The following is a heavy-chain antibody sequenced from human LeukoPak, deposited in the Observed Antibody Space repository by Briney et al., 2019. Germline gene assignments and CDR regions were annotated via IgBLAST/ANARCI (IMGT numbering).Heavy chain of an antibody. Sequence: GGSLRLSCAASGFTFSSYAMSWVRQARGKGLEWVSAFSGSGGSTFCADSVKGRFTIYRDNSKHAVYLQMTSLRAEDPAVYYCAKFSASWYGAFDIWGQGTMVPVSS. J-gene: IGHJ3*02. CDR3: AKFSASWYGAFDI. CDR2: FSGSGGST. CDR1: GFTFSSYA. D-gene: IGHD6-13*01. V-gene: IGHV3-23*01.